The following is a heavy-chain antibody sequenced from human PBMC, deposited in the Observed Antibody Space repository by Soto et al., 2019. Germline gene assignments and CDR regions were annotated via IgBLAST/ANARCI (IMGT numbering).Heavy chain of an antibody. CDR1: GGSISTYY. CDR3: ARGKIIGP. Sequence: QMQLQESGPGLVKPSETLSLTCTVSGGSISTYYWTWIRQPPGKGLEWIGYVHYSGTTNYNPSLKSRVTMSVDTSKNQFSLKLRSVTAADTAVYYCARGKIIGPWGQGTLVTVSS. V-gene: IGHV4-59*01. J-gene: IGHJ5*02. D-gene: IGHD3-3*01. CDR2: VHYSGTT.